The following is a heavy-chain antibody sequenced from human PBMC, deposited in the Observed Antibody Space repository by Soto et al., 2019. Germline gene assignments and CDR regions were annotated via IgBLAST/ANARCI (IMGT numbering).Heavy chain of an antibody. Sequence: QVQLVESGGGVVQPGRSLRLSCAASGFTFSSYGMHWVRQAPGKGLEWVAVIWYDGSNKYYADSVKGRFTISRDNSKNTLYLQMNSLRAEDTAVYYCARDSIVGATRYYYGMDVWGQGTTVTVSS. CDR3: ARDSIVGATRYYYGMDV. D-gene: IGHD1-26*01. CDR2: IWYDGSNK. V-gene: IGHV3-33*01. J-gene: IGHJ6*02. CDR1: GFTFSSYG.